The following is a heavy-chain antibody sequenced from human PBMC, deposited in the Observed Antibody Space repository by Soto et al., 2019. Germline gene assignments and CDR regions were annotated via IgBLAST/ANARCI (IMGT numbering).Heavy chain of an antibody. D-gene: IGHD2-15*01. Sequence: SVKVSCKASGGTFSSYAISWVRQAPGQGLEWMGGIIPIFGTANYAQKFQGRVTITADESTSTAYMELSSLRSADTAVNYCARGYCRGGSCFYYGMDVWGQGTTVTVSS. CDR1: GGTFSSYA. CDR2: IIPIFGTA. CDR3: ARGYCRGGSCFYYGMDV. V-gene: IGHV1-69*13. J-gene: IGHJ6*02.